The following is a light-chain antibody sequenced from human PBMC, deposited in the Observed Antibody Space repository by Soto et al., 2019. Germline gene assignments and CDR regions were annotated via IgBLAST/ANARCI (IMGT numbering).Light chain of an antibody. V-gene: IGKV1-5*01. CDR1: QSSSSW. J-gene: IGKJ1*01. Sequence: IQMTQSPYTLSATAGDRVTITYRASQSSSSWLAWYQHKPGKAPKLLIYDASNLDSGVPSRFSGSGSGTEFSLTISHLQPDDCATYYCQQYENYWTFGQGTKVDIK. CDR3: QQYENYWT. CDR2: DAS.